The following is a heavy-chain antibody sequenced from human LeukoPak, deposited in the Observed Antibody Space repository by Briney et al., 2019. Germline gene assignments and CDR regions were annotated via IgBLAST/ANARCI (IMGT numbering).Heavy chain of an antibody. CDR3: ARGLYYDTNGYPALQY. CDR1: GYTFTNYG. V-gene: IGHV1-18*01. J-gene: IGHJ4*02. CDR2: ISAYNGNT. Sequence: ASVKVSCKPSGYTFTNYGFTWVRQAPGQGLEWMGWISAYNGNTNYARKLQGRVSMTTDTSTSTVYMELRSLRSDDTAVYRCARGLYYDTNGYPALQYWGQGTLVTVSS. D-gene: IGHD3-22*01.